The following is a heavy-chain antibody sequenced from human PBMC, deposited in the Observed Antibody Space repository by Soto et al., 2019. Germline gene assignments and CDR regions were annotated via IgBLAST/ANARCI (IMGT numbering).Heavy chain of an antibody. V-gene: IGHV3-7*05. CDR3: ARDGDCGYHSWSEKAY. J-gene: IGHJ1*01. CDR2: IKQDGSEK. Sequence: EVQLVESGGGLVQPGGSLRLSCAASGFTFSSYWMSWVRQAPGKGLEWVANIKQDGSEKYYVDSVKGRFTISRDNAKNSLYLQRNSLRAEDTAVYYCARDGDCGYHSWSEKAYWGQCTLVTVSS. D-gene: IGHD5-12*01. CDR1: GFTFSSYW.